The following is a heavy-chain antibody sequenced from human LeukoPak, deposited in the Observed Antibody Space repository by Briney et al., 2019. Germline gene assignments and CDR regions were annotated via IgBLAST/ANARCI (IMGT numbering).Heavy chain of an antibody. Sequence: SETLSLTCTVSGGPIKNYHWSWIRQPPGKGLEWIGYISYSGSTNYNPSLKSRVTISVDTSKNQFSLQLSSVTAADTAVYYCARVLGLAVAGALGYGMDVWGQGTTVTVSS. CDR3: ARVLGLAVAGALGYGMDV. J-gene: IGHJ6*02. V-gene: IGHV4-59*01. CDR1: GGPIKNYH. D-gene: IGHD6-19*01. CDR2: ISYSGST.